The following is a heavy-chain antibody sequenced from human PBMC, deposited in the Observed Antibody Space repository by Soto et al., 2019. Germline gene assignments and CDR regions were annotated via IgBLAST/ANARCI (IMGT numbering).Heavy chain of an antibody. J-gene: IGHJ6*02. D-gene: IGHD3-3*01. Sequence: PSETLSLTCNVSGASMRSYSWTWMRQSPGKGLEWLGNIFYTGNANLNPSLRSRLNISVDTAKNKFSLTLTSVTAADTAVYYCARVLGCWGMAVWAQGTRVTVSS. V-gene: IGHV4-59*01. CDR3: ARVLGCWGMAV. CDR1: GASMRSYS. CDR2: IFYTGNA.